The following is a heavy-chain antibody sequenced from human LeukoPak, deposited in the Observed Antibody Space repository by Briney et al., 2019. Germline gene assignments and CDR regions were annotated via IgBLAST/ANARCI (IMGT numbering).Heavy chain of an antibody. Sequence: ASVKVSCKASGYTSTSYDINWVRQATGQGLEWMGWMNPNSGNTGYAQKFQGRVTITRNTSISTAYMELSSLRSGDTAVYYCARGYGDYVSFDIWGQGTMVTVSS. V-gene: IGHV1-8*03. CDR2: MNPNSGNT. J-gene: IGHJ3*02. D-gene: IGHD4-17*01. CDR1: GYTSTSYD. CDR3: ARGYGDYVSFDI.